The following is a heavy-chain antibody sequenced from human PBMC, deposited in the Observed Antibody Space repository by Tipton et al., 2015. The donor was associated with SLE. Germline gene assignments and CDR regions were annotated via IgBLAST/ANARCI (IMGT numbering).Heavy chain of an antibody. CDR2: ISSGSSYT. CDR3: TRDLPNYDFWSGPRSGFDY. Sequence: QVQLVQSGGGLVKPGGSLRLSCATSGFTFSDYYMSWIRQAPGKGLEWVSYISSGSSYTNYADSVKGRFTISRDNAKNTLYLQMNSLRAEDTAVYYCTRDLPNYDFWSGPRSGFDYWGQGTLVTVSS. D-gene: IGHD3-3*01. CDR1: GFTFSDYY. J-gene: IGHJ4*02. V-gene: IGHV3-11*06.